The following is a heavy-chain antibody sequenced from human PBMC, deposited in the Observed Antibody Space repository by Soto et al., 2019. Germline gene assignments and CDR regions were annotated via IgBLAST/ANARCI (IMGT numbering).Heavy chain of an antibody. D-gene: IGHD5-18*01. Sequence: SETLSLTCTVSGGSISSYYRSWIRQPAGKGLEWIGRIYTSGSTNYNPSLKSRVTMSVDTSKNQFSLKLSSVTAADSAVYYCERYWVLPGSYGFDYWGQGTLVTVSS. J-gene: IGHJ4*02. CDR1: GGSISSYY. CDR3: ERYWVLPGSYGFDY. V-gene: IGHV4-4*07. CDR2: IYTSGST.